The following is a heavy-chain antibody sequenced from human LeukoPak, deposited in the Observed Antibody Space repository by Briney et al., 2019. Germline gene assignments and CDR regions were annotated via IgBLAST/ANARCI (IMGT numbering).Heavy chain of an antibody. V-gene: IGHV4-38-2*01. J-gene: IGHJ4*02. CDR1: GYSISSGYY. CDR3: ARRYSNSYFDY. CDR2: VYQSGVT. D-gene: IGHD4-11*01. Sequence: SETLSLTCAVSGYSISSGYYWGWIRQPPGKGLEWIGNVYQSGVTYYNASLKSRVTISVDTSKNQFSLKLNSVTAADTAVYYCARRYSNSYFDYWGQGTLVTVSS.